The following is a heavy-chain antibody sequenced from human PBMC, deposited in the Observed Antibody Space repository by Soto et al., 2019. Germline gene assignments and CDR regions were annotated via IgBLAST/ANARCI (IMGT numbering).Heavy chain of an antibody. CDR1: VGSISIYY. V-gene: IGHV4-59*08. D-gene: IGHD2-2*01. CDR2: IYYSGST. CDR3: ARSDPSNVVLEFDY. Sequence: SETWSLACTVSVGSISIYYSAGVRQVPGKGLGWGGYIYYSGSTNYAPSLKSRVTISVDTSKSPFSLKLSSVTAADTAVYYCARSDPSNVVLEFDYWGQGTLVTVSS. J-gene: IGHJ4*02.